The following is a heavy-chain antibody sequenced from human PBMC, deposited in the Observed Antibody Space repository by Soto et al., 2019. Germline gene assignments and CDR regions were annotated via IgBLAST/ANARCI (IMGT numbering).Heavy chain of an antibody. CDR2: ISAYNGNT. Sequence: ASVKVSCKASGYTFTSYGISWVRQAPGQGLEWMGWISAYNGNTNYAQKLQGRVTMTTDTSTSTAYMELRSLRSDDTAVYYCARDKATVTTNQTYYFDYWGQGTLVTVSS. CDR1: GYTFTSYG. J-gene: IGHJ4*02. CDR3: ARDKATVTTNQTYYFDY. D-gene: IGHD4-17*01. V-gene: IGHV1-18*01.